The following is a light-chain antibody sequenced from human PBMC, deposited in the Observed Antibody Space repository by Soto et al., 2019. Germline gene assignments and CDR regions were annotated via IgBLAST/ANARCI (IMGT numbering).Light chain of an antibody. CDR2: AAS. CDR3: QQSYSTPQT. V-gene: IGKV1-39*01. CDR1: QSISTY. J-gene: IGKJ1*01. Sequence: DIQMTQSPSSLSASVGDRVTITCRASQSISTYFNWYQQKPGKAPKLLIYAASRLQSGVPSGFSGTGSGTDFTLTINSLQLEDFATYYCQQSYSTPQTFGQGTKVDIK.